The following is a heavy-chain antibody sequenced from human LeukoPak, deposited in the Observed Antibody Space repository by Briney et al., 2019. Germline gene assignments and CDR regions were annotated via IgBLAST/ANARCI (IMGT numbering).Heavy chain of an antibody. Sequence: SETLSLTCTVSGGSISSHYWSWIRQPPGKGLEWIGYIYYSGSTNYNPSLKSRVTISVDTSKNQFSLKLSSVTAADTAVYYCARIGINDAFDIWGQGTMVTVSS. CDR3: ARIGINDAFDI. D-gene: IGHD1-14*01. CDR1: GGSISSHY. CDR2: IYYSGST. V-gene: IGHV4-59*11. J-gene: IGHJ3*02.